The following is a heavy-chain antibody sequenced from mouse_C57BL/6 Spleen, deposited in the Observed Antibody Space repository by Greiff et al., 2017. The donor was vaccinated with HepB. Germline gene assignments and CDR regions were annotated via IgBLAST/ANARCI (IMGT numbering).Heavy chain of an antibody. Sequence: QVHVKQPGAELVRPGSSVKLSCKASGYTFTSYWMHWVKQRPIQGLEWIGNIDPSDSETHYNQKFKDKATLTVDKSSSTAYMQLSSLTSEDSAVYYCARDYGSIWYFDVWGTGTTVTVSS. J-gene: IGHJ1*03. CDR2: IDPSDSET. D-gene: IGHD1-1*01. CDR1: GYTFTSYW. CDR3: ARDYGSIWYFDV. V-gene: IGHV1-52*01.